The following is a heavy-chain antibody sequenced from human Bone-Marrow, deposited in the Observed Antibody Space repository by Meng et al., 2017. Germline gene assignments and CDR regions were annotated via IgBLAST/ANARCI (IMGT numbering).Heavy chain of an antibody. Sequence: QVHAEQSGAEVKNAGACVKLPCRPSEDKFPDYGLHGLRRTPGQGLEWMGRIDPKSGDTHYAQRFQGRVTMTGDTSISTAYMELSGLRSDDTAMYYCARDEDISAAGKLFGDYWGQGTLVTVSS. D-gene: IGHD6-13*01. V-gene: IGHV1-2*06. CDR3: ARDEDISAAGKLFGDY. CDR2: IDPKSGDT. J-gene: IGHJ4*02. CDR1: EDKFPDYG.